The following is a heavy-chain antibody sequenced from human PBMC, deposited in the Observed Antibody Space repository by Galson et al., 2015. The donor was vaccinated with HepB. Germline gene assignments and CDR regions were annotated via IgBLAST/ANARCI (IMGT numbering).Heavy chain of an antibody. CDR2: INNFKDGGGA. CDR1: GFAFSTYA. Sequence: SLRLSCAASGFAFSTYAMSWVRQAPGKGLEWVSGINNFKDGGGAYHADSAKGRFTVSRDDSRNTLYLQISSLTAEDTAVYYCTTDLRRGSEYWGQGTLVTVSS. CDR3: TTDLRRGSEY. J-gene: IGHJ4*02. D-gene: IGHD1-14*01. V-gene: IGHV3-23*01.